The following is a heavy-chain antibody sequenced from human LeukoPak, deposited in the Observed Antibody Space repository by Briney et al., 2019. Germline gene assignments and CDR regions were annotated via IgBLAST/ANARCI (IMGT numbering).Heavy chain of an antibody. V-gene: IGHV4-59*01. CDR2: IYYSGST. J-gene: IGHJ5*02. CDR3: ARAPGTTDWFDP. Sequence: PSETLSLTCAVYGGSFSGYYWSWIRQPPGKGLEWIGYIYYSGSTNYNPSLKSRVTISVDTSKNQFSLKLSSVTAADTAVYYCARAPGTTDWFDPWGQGTLVTVSS. D-gene: IGHD1-1*01. CDR1: GGSFSGYY.